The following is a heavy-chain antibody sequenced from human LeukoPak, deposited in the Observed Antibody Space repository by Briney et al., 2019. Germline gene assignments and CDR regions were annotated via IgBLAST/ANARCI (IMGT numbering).Heavy chain of an antibody. CDR3: AKDWNLVRKYSSGWYGY. Sequence: SCKASGGTFSSYAISWVRQAPGKGLEWVSAISGSGGSTYYADSVKGRFTISRDNSKNTLYLQMNSPRAEDTAVYYCAKDWNLVRKYSSGWYGYWGQGTLVTVSS. CDR1: GGTFSSYA. CDR2: ISGSGGST. V-gene: IGHV3-23*01. J-gene: IGHJ4*02. D-gene: IGHD6-19*01.